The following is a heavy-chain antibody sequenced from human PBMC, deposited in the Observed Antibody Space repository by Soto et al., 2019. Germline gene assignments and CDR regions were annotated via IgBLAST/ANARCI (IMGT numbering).Heavy chain of an antibody. Sequence: QVQLQESGPGMVKPSQTLSLTCTVSGGSISSGGYYWSWIRQHPGKGLEWIGYIYYSGSTYYNPSLKSRVTISADTSKNQFSLKLSSVTAADTAVYYCARETVIIPNFFDYWGQGTLVTVSS. D-gene: IGHD3-10*01. CDR3: ARETVIIPNFFDY. CDR2: IYYSGST. CDR1: GGSISSGGYY. J-gene: IGHJ4*02. V-gene: IGHV4-31*03.